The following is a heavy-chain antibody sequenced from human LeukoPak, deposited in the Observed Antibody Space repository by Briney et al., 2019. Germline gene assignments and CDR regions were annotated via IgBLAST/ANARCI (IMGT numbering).Heavy chain of an antibody. D-gene: IGHD6-6*01. Sequence: GGSLRLSCAASGFTFSSYEMNWVRQAPGKGLEWVSYISSSGSYIYYADSVKGRFTISRDNAKNSLYLQMNSLRAEDTAVYYCARDKEYSSSPTFDYWGQGTLVTVSS. CDR1: GFTFSSYE. CDR2: ISSSGSYI. V-gene: IGHV3-21*05. J-gene: IGHJ4*02. CDR3: ARDKEYSSSPTFDY.